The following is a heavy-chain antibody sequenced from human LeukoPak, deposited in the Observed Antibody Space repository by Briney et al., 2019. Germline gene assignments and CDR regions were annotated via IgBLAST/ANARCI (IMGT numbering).Heavy chain of an antibody. CDR3: ARDSEPLFGYSSSPHFDY. D-gene: IGHD6-6*01. Sequence: GGSLRLSCAASGFTFSSYSMNWVRQAPGKGLEWVSSISSSSSYIYYADSVKGRFTISRDNAKNSLYLQMNSQRAEDTAVYYCARDSEPLFGYSSSPHFDYWGQGTLVTVSS. V-gene: IGHV3-21*01. CDR1: GFTFSSYS. CDR2: ISSSSSYI. J-gene: IGHJ4*02.